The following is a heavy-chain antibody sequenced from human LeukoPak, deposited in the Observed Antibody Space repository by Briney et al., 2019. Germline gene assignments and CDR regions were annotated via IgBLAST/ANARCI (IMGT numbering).Heavy chain of an antibody. Sequence: LSGGSLRLSCAASGFTFSSYAMSWVRQAPGKGLEWVSAISGSGGSTYYADSVKGRFTISRDNSKNTLYLQMNSLRAEDTAVYYCAKDRKYDFWSGYSGGMDVWGKGTTVTVSS. CDR3: AKDRKYDFWSGYSGGMDV. D-gene: IGHD3-3*01. V-gene: IGHV3-23*01. J-gene: IGHJ6*04. CDR2: ISGSGGST. CDR1: GFTFSSYA.